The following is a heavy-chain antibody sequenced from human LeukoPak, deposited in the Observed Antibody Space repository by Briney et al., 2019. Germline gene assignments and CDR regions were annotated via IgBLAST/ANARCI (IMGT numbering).Heavy chain of an antibody. J-gene: IGHJ2*01. Sequence: SETLSLTCTVPGGSISSYYWGWIRQPPEKGLEWIGSFYHSGSPYYNPSLNSRVIISLDTSKNQFSLNLTSVTAADTAMYFCARKQPTGWYFDLWGRGTLVTVSS. CDR2: FYHSGSP. CDR3: ARKQPTGWYFDL. CDR1: GGSISSYY. D-gene: IGHD1/OR15-1a*01. V-gene: IGHV4-38-2*02.